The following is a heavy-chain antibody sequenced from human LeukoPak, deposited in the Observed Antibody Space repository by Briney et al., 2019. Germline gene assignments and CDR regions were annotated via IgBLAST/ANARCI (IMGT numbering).Heavy chain of an antibody. CDR2: ISSSSSTI. V-gene: IGHV3-48*01. CDR1: GFTFSSYS. Sequence: GGSLRLSCAASGFTFSSYSMNWVRQAPGKGLEWVSYISSSSSTIYYADPVKGRFTISRDNAKNSLYLQMNSLRAEDTAVYYCARDDYDFWSGYPVGISVDYWGQGTLVTVSS. CDR3: ARDDYDFWSGYPVGISVDY. D-gene: IGHD3-3*01. J-gene: IGHJ4*02.